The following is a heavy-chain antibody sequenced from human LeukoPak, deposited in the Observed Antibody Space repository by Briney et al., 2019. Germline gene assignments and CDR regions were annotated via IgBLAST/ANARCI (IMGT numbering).Heavy chain of an antibody. J-gene: IGHJ4*02. CDR1: GFAFSDYY. V-gene: IGHV3-11*01. CDR2: ISSTGSTK. CDR3: ARGRARATPSFDY. Sequence: GGSLRLSCAASGFAFSDYYMSWIRQAPGKGLEWVSYISSTGSTKYYADSVKGRLTISRDNAKNSLYLQVNSLAADDTAVYYCARGRARATPSFDYWGQGTLVTVSS.